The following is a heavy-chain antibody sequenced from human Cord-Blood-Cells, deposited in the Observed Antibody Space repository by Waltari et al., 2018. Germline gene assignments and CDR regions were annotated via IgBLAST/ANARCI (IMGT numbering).Heavy chain of an antibody. J-gene: IGHJ6*02. CDR3: ARGKLYSGMDV. Sequence: EVQLVESGGGLVQPGGSLRLSCAASGFTFRSYDMPWVRQATGKGLEWVSAIGTAGDTYYPGSVKGRFTISRENAKNSLYLQMNSLRAGDTAVYYCARGKLYSGMDVWGQGTTVTVSS. CDR2: IGTAGDT. CDR1: GFTFRSYD. V-gene: IGHV3-13*01.